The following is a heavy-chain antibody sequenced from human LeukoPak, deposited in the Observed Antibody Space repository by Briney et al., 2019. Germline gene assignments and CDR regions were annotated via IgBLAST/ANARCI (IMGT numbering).Heavy chain of an antibody. CDR1: GYTFTGYY. CDR3: ARLFSAMVTNFDY. CDR2: INPNSGGT. Sequence: ASVKVSCKASGYTFTGYYMHWVRQAPGQGLEWMGWINPNSGGTNYAQKFQGRVTMTRDTSISTAYMELSRLRSDDTAVYYCARLFSAMVTNFDYWGQGTLVTVSS. J-gene: IGHJ4*02. D-gene: IGHD5-18*01. V-gene: IGHV1-2*02.